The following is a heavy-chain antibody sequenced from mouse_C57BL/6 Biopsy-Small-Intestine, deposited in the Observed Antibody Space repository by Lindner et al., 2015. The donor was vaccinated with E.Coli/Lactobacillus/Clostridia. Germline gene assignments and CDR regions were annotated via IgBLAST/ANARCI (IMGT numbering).Heavy chain of an antibody. J-gene: IGHJ1*01. CDR3: ARDNRHVANDFSALDF. D-gene: IGHD2-4*01. Sequence: SVKVSCKASGYTFTSYGLNWVRQAPDRGLSGWVGINVGTGKTKYSQKFQGRLTIATDTSAHSVYMELSSLRSEDTSVYYCARDNRHVANDFSALDFWGRGTMVSVSS. CDR1: GYTFTSYG. V-gene: IGHV1-84*02. CDR2: INVGTGKT.